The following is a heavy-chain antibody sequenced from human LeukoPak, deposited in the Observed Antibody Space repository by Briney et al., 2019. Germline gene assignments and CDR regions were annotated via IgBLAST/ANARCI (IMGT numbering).Heavy chain of an antibody. CDR2: ISSSSSYI. Sequence: GGSLRLSCAASGFTFSSYSMNWVRQAPGKGLEWVSSISSSSSYIYYADSVKGRFTISRDNAKNSLYLQMNSLRAEDTAVYYCARDAVGYCSGGSCYSMCDYYYGMDVWGQGTTVTVSS. J-gene: IGHJ6*02. CDR3: ARDAVGYCSGGSCYSMCDYYYGMDV. CDR1: GFTFSSYS. D-gene: IGHD2-15*01. V-gene: IGHV3-21*01.